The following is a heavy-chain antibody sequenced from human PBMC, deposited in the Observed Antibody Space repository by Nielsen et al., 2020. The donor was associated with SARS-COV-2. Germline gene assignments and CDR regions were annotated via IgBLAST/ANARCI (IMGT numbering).Heavy chain of an antibody. Sequence: ASVKVSCKASGYTFTTHSIHWVRQAPGQSLERVGWINAGNGDTGYSQNFQGRATITRDTSASTAYLELSSLRSEDTAVYYCARVASDIWYDKNLLWWGQGTLVTVSS. CDR2: INAGNGDT. CDR1: GYTFTTHS. J-gene: IGHJ4*02. V-gene: IGHV1-3*01. CDR3: ARVASDIWYDKNLLW. D-gene: IGHD1-1*01.